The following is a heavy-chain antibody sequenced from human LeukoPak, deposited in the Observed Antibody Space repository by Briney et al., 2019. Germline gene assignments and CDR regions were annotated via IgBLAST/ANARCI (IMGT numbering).Heavy chain of an antibody. J-gene: IGHJ4*02. V-gene: IGHV4-39*01. CDR1: GGSFSGSTYY. D-gene: IGHD6-19*01. CDR3: ARRQAVTDKYFDY. CDR2: VYYSGTT. Sequence: SETLSLTCAVYGGSFSGSTYYWGWIRQPPGKGLEWIGTVYYSGTTYYNPSLRSRVTISVDTSQNQFSLNLRSVTAADTSVYYCARRQAVTDKYFDYWGQGTLVTVSS.